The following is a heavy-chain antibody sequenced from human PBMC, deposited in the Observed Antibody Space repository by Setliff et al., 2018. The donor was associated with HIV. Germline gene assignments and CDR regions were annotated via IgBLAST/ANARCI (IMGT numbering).Heavy chain of an antibody. V-gene: IGHV3-33*01. J-gene: IGHJ4*02. Sequence: PGGSLRLSCAGSGFTFSSYGMNWVRQAPGEGLEWVALIWYDGSNEYYADSVKGRFTISRDNAKNSLYLQMNSLRAEDTAVYYCAREVVGATERYYFDYWGQGTLVTVSS. D-gene: IGHD1-26*01. CDR3: AREVVGATERYYFDY. CDR2: IWYDGSNE. CDR1: GFTFSSYG.